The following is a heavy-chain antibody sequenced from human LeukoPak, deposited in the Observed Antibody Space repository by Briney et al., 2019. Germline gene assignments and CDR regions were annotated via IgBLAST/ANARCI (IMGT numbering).Heavy chain of an antibody. CDR1: GGSISSSDYY. D-gene: IGHD5/OR15-5a*01. J-gene: IGHJ4*02. Sequence: SESLSLTCTVSGGSISSSDYYWSWIRQPPGKGLEWIGYIYYSGSTYYNPSLKSRVTISVDTSKNQFSLKLSSVTAADTAVYYCARVPWRLRYFDFGRWGKVATVSS. V-gene: IGHV4-30-4*08. CDR2: IYYSGST. CDR3: ARVPWRLRYFDF.